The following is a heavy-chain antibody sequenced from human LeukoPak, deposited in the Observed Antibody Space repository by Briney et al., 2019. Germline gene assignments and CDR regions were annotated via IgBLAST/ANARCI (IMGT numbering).Heavy chain of an antibody. D-gene: IGHD3-22*01. CDR2: IKQDGSVK. CDR3: ARIEISGYTFDY. V-gene: IGHV3-7*01. CDR1: GFIFSGYW. J-gene: IGHJ4*02. Sequence: GGSLRLSCAASGFIFSGYWMNWVRQAPGKGLEWVANIKQDGSVKHYVDSVKGRFTISRDNAKNSLYLQMTSLRAEDTAVYYCARIEISGYTFDYWGQGTLVTVSS.